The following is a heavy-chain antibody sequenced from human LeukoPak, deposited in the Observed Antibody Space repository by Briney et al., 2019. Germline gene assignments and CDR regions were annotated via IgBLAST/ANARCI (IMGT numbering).Heavy chain of an antibody. CDR2: INSDGSST. Sequence: GGSLRLSCAASGFTFSSYWMHWVRQAPGKGLVWVSRINSDGSSTSYAASVKGRFTISRDNAKNTLYLQMNSLRAEDTAVYYCARVYCSGGSCYVFDYWGQGTLVTVSS. V-gene: IGHV3-74*01. D-gene: IGHD2-15*01. CDR1: GFTFSSYW. CDR3: ARVYCSGGSCYVFDY. J-gene: IGHJ4*02.